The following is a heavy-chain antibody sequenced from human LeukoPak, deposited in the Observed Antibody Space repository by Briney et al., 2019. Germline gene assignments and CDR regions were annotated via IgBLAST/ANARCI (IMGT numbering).Heavy chain of an antibody. J-gene: IGHJ4*02. CDR1: GFTFSSYA. D-gene: IGHD6-19*01. CDR3: ARVPASSGWPYYFDH. V-gene: IGHV3-23*01. Sequence: GGSLRLSCAASGFTFSSYAMSWVRQAPGKGLEWVSAISGSGGSTYYADSVKGRFSISRDNSKNTLYLQMNSLRVEDTAVHYCARVPASSGWPYYFDHWGQGTPVTVSS. CDR2: ISGSGGST.